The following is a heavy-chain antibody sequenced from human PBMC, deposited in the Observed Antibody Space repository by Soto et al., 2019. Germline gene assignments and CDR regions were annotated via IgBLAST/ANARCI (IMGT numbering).Heavy chain of an antibody. CDR2: ISYDGSYK. J-gene: IGHJ4*02. D-gene: IGHD3-16*01. CDR1: GLTISNYG. CDR3: AKWNGGFDY. Sequence: RSMRLSCAASGLTISNYGMHWVRQAPGKGLEWVAVISYDGSYKYYADSVKGRFTISRDNSKNTLYLQMNSLRAEDTAVYYCAKWNGGFDYWGQGTLVTVSS. V-gene: IGHV3-30*18.